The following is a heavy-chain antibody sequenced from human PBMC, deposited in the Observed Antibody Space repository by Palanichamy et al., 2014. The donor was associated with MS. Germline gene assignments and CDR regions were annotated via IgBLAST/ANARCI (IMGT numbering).Heavy chain of an antibody. CDR2: ISTSGGGI. D-gene: IGHD6-13*01. CDR1: GFTFSDHY. J-gene: IGHJ4*02. CDR3: AKVGSLAGAGTFDY. Sequence: QVQLVEVWGRPLVPPGGSLRLSCAASGFTFSDHYMSWIRQAPGKGLEWVSHISTSGGGIYADSVKGRLTVSRDNARNSLYLHMDSLTDGDTAVYYCAKVGSLAGAGTFDYWGQGTLVSVSS. V-gene: IGHV3-11*01.